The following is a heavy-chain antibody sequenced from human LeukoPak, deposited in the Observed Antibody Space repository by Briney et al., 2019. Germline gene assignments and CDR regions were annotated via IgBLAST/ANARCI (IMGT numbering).Heavy chain of an antibody. Sequence: SETLSLTCTVSGGSTRSSYYYWGWTRQPPGKGLEWLGSIYDSGSTYYNPSRKSRVTISVDTSKSQCSLKLNSLTAADTAVYYCARHYGPWGQGTLVTVSS. D-gene: IGHD3-10*01. CDR3: ARHYGP. J-gene: IGHJ5*02. CDR1: GGSTRSSYYY. V-gene: IGHV4-39*01. CDR2: IYDSGST.